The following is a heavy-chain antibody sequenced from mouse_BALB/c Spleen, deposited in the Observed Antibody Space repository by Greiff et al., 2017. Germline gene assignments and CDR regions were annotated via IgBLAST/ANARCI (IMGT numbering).Heavy chain of an antibody. CDR1: GFTFSSYG. D-gene: IGHD1-1*01. V-gene: IGHV5-6-3*01. J-gene: IGHJ4*01. CDR2: INSNGGST. Sequence: EVKLMESGGGLVQPGGSLKLSCAASGFTFSSYGMSWVRQTPDKRLELVATINSNGGSTYYPDSVKGRFTISRDNAKNTLYLQMSSLKSEDTAMYYCARDIYGSSYLYAMDYWGQGTSVTVSS. CDR3: ARDIYGSSYLYAMDY.